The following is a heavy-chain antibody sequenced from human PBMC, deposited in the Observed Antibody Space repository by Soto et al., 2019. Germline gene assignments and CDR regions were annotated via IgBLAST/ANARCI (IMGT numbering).Heavy chain of an antibody. J-gene: IGHJ4*02. Sequence: QVQLVQSGAEVKKPGASVKVSCKVSGYTLTELSMHWVRQAPGKGIVWMGGFDPEDGETIYAQKFQGRVTMTEDTSTDTAYMELSSLRSEDTAVYYCATGYSSSWYSGYWGQGTLVTVSS. CDR1: GYTLTELS. CDR3: ATGYSSSWYSGY. D-gene: IGHD6-13*01. CDR2: FDPEDGET. V-gene: IGHV1-24*01.